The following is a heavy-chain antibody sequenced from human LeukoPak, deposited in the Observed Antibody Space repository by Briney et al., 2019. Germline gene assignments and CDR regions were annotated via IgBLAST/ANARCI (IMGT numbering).Heavy chain of an antibody. J-gene: IGHJ4*02. V-gene: IGHV4-59*11. CDR2: IYYSGST. Sequence: SETLSLTCTVSGGSISSHYWSWIRQPPGKGLEWIGYIYYSGSTNYNPSLKSRVTISVDTSKNQFSLKLSSVTAADTAVYYCARALTYYDFWSGCYGPYYFDYWGQGTLVTVSS. D-gene: IGHD3-3*01. CDR1: GGSISSHY. CDR3: ARALTYYDFWSGCYGPYYFDY.